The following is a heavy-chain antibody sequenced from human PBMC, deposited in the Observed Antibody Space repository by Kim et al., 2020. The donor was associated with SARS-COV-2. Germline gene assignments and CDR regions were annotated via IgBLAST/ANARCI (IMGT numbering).Heavy chain of an antibody. D-gene: IGHD6-19*01. CDR3: AKTSRSSGWYRKYYYYGMDV. CDR1: GFTFSSYG. V-gene: IGHV3-30*18. Sequence: GGSLRLSCAASGFTFSSYGMHWVRQAPGKGLEWVAVISYDGSNKYYADSVKGRFTISRDNSKNTLYLQMNSLRAEDTAVYYCAKTSRSSGWYRKYYYYGMDVWGQGTTVTVSS. J-gene: IGHJ6*02. CDR2: ISYDGSNK.